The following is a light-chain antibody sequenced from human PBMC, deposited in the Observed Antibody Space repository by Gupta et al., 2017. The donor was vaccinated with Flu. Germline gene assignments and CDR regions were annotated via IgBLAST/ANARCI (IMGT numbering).Light chain of an antibody. CDR1: IFPHKY. CDR3: QSADRSDNYGL. CDR2: KDS. V-gene: IGLV3-25*02. Sequence: SYELTHPLSVSVSPGQTAKITCSGDIFPHKYAYWYQQNAGQAPVLLIHKDSMRPSGIPERFSGSNPGTTVTLTISGVQAEDEADYYCQSADRSDNYGLFGGGTKLTVL. J-gene: IGLJ2*01.